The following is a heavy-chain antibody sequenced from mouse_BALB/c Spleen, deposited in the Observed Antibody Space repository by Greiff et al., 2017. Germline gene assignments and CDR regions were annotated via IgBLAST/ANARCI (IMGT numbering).Heavy chain of an antibody. CDR1: GYSITSDYA. J-gene: IGHJ3*01. D-gene: IGHD1-1*01. V-gene: IGHV3-2*02. CDR2: ISYSGST. Sequence: EVKLMESGPGLVKPSQSLSLTCTVTGYSITSDYAWNWIRQFPGNQLEWMGYISYSGSTSYNPSLKSRISITRDTSTNQFFLQLNSVTTEDTATYYCAYSYGGFAYWGQGTLVTVSA. CDR3: AYSYGGFAY.